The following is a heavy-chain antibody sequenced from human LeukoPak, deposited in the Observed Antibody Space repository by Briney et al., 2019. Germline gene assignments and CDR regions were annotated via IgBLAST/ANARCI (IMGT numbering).Heavy chain of an antibody. J-gene: IGHJ4*02. V-gene: IGHV3-15*01. Sequence: GGSLRLTCAGSGFTFSNAWMSWVRQAPGKGLEWVGRIKSEPDGGTTDYAAPVKGKFTISRDDSKNTLYLQMNSLRAEDTALYYCTTDDRGYSYAPRYWGQGTLVTVSS. CDR2: IKSEPDGGTT. CDR3: TTDDRGYSYAPRY. CDR1: GFTFSNAW. D-gene: IGHD5-18*01.